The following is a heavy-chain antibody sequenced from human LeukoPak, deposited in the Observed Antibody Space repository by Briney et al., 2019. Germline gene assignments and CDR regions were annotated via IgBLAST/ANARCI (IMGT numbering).Heavy chain of an antibody. Sequence: SQTLSLTCAISGDSVSSNSAAWNWIRQSPSRGLEWLGRTYYRSKWYNDYAVSVKSRITINPDTSKNQFSLQLNSVTPEDTAVYYCARDPIRYCTNGVCYRGYCFDYWGQGTLVTVSS. CDR1: GDSVSSNSAA. CDR3: ARDPIRYCTNGVCYRGYCFDY. J-gene: IGHJ4*02. CDR2: TYYRSKWYN. V-gene: IGHV6-1*01. D-gene: IGHD2-8*01.